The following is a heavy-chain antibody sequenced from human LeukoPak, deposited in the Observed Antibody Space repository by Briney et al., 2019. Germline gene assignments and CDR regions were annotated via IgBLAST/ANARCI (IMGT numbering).Heavy chain of an antibody. Sequence: GSLRLSCAASGFTFRSHAVYWVRQAPGKGLEWVSGISGSGSDTYYADSVEGRFTISRDNSKNMVYLQMNSLSTEDTAVYYCAKTTSGYSSGRYPGWPVDYWGQGTLVTVSS. D-gene: IGHD6-19*01. J-gene: IGHJ4*02. CDR3: AKTTSGYSSGRYPGWPVDY. CDR1: GFTFRSHA. V-gene: IGHV3-23*01. CDR2: ISGSGSDT.